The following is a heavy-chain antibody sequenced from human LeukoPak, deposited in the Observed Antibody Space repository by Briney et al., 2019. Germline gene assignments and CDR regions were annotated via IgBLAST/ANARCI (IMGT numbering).Heavy chain of an antibody. Sequence: SETLSLTCTVSGGSISTYYWSWIRQPPGKGLEWIGYIYYSGSTNYNPSLKSRVTISIDTSKNQFSLNLSSVTAADTAVYYCARSERYSSGWYFYFDYWGQGTLVTVSS. CDR3: ARSERYSSGWYFYFDY. V-gene: IGHV4-59*01. CDR2: IYYSGST. D-gene: IGHD6-19*01. CDR1: GGSISTYY. J-gene: IGHJ4*02.